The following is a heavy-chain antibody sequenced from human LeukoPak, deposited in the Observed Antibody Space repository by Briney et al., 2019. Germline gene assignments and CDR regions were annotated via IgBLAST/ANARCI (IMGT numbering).Heavy chain of an antibody. CDR1: GFIFRSYA. CDR2: ISSSGGST. CDR3: AKFPKSENCFDY. J-gene: IGHJ4*02. Sequence: GGSLRLSCAASGFIFRSYAMNWVRQAPGKGLEWVSTISSSGGSTYYADSVKGRFTISRDNSKNTLYLQMNSLRAEDTAIYYCAKFPKSENCFDYWGQGALITVSS. D-gene: IGHD3-3*01. V-gene: IGHV3-23*01.